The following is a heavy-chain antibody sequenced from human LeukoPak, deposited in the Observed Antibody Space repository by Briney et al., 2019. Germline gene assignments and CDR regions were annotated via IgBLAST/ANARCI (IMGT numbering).Heavy chain of an antibody. CDR2: VSGGGGTT. Sequence: GGSLRLSCAASGFTFSSYALSWVRQAPGKGLEWVSTVSGGGGTTYYADSVKGRFTISRDDSKNTLFLQMNSLRAEDTAIYYCAKDMGYCSSATCYGLDYWGQGTLVTVSS. CDR1: GFTFSSYA. J-gene: IGHJ4*02. CDR3: AKDMGYCSSATCYGLDY. D-gene: IGHD2-2*01. V-gene: IGHV3-23*01.